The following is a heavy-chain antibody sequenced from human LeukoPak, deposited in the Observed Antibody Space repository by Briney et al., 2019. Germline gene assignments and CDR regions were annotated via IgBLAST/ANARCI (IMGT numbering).Heavy chain of an antibody. CDR3: VLREIAAAGTHDY. CDR2: IRYGGSNK. D-gene: IGHD6-13*01. J-gene: IGHJ4*02. Sequence: GGSLRLSCAASGFTFSSYGTHWVRQAPGKGLEWVAFIRYGGSNKYYADSVKGRFTISRDNSKNTLYLQMNSLRAEDTAVYYCVLREIAAAGTHDYWGQGTLVTVSS. CDR1: GFTFSSYG. V-gene: IGHV3-30*02.